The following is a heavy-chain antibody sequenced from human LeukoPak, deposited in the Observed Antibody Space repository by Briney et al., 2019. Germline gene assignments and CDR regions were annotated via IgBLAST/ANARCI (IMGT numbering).Heavy chain of an antibody. J-gene: IGHJ4*02. Sequence: GASVKVSCKASGYTFTSYGISWVRQAPGQGLEWMGWISAYNGNTNYAQKLQGRVTMTTDTSTSTAYMELRSLRSDDTAVYYCARAQYYDSSGYYLAYWGQGTLVTVSS. CDR2: ISAYNGNT. V-gene: IGHV1-18*01. CDR1: GYTFTSYG. D-gene: IGHD3-22*01. CDR3: ARAQYYDSSGYYLAY.